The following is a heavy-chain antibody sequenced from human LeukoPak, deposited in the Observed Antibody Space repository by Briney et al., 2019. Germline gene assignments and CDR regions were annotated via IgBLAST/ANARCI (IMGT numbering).Heavy chain of an antibody. CDR1: GFTFSNAW. J-gene: IGHJ3*02. V-gene: IGHV3-15*01. D-gene: IGHD3-22*01. CDR3: TTDYYDHATFDI. Sequence: GGSLRLSCAASGFTFSNAWMSWVRQAPGKGLEWVGRIKSKTDGGTTDYAAPVKGRFTISRDDSKNTLYLQMNSLKTEDTAVYYCTTDYYDHATFDIWGQGTMVTVSS. CDR2: IKSKTDGGTT.